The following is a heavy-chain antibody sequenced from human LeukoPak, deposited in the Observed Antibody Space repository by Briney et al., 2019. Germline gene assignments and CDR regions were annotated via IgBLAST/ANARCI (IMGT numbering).Heavy chain of an antibody. Sequence: PGGSLRLSCAASGFTFSSYWMSWVRQAPGKGLEWVSYISSSSSTIYYADSVKGRFTISRDNAKNSLYLQMNSLRAEDTAVYYCARASKGYYFDYWGQGTLVTVSS. V-gene: IGHV3-48*01. CDR1: GFTFSSYW. CDR2: ISSSSSTI. CDR3: ARASKGYYFDY. D-gene: IGHD4-11*01. J-gene: IGHJ4*02.